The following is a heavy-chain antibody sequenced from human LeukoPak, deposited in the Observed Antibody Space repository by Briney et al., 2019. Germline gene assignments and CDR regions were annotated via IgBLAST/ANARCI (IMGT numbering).Heavy chain of an antibody. CDR3: ARKFSGFSYYFGMDV. D-gene: IGHD3-22*01. J-gene: IGHJ6*02. CDR1: GFTFNSYA. Sequence: GGSLRLSCAASGFTFNSYAMAWVRQAPGKGLEWVSVIGRSGGDIQYVDSVKGRFTISRDNSKNTLYLQMNSLRAEDTAVYYCARKFSGFSYYFGMDVWGQGTTVTVSS. CDR2: IGRSGGDI. V-gene: IGHV3-23*01.